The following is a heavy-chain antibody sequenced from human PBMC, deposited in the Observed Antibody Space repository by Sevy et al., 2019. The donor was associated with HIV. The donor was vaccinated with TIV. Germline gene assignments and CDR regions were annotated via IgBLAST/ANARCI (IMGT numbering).Heavy chain of an antibody. V-gene: IGHV3-33*01. CDR2: IWFDGSEK. Sequence: GGSLRLSCAASGFAFSTYGLYWVRQAPGKGLEWVGVIWFDGSEKYYANSVKGRFTISRDNSKNTLYLQMNILTAADTAVYYCARGQGDDYNYGLDVWGQGTTVTVSS. D-gene: IGHD1-26*01. J-gene: IGHJ6*02. CDR1: GFAFSTYG. CDR3: ARGQGDDYNYGLDV.